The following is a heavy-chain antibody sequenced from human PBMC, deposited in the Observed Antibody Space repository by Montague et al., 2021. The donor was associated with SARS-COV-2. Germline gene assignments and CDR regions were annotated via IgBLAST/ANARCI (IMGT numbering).Heavy chain of an antibody. V-gene: IGHV4-34*01. J-gene: IGHJ4*02. D-gene: IGHD3-10*01. Sequence: SETLSLACAVYGGSFSGYYWRWIRQPPGKGLEWIGEINHRGSTTYNPSLKSRVTISLDTSKNQFSLKLSSVTAADTAVYYCARGWAMVRGVTHWGQGTLVTVSS. CDR2: INHRGST. CDR3: ARGWAMVRGVTH. CDR1: GGSFSGYY.